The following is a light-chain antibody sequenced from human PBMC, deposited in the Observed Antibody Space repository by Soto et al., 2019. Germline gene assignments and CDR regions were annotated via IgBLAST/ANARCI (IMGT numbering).Light chain of an antibody. CDR2: AAS. CDR3: QQSYSTPPT. V-gene: IGKV1-39*01. J-gene: IGKJ4*01. CDR1: QSISSY. Sequence: DLEMTQSPSSLSASPGARVTITCRASQSISSYLNWYKQKPGKAPKLMIFAASSLQSGVPSRFSGSGSGKDFTLAISSLQPEDFATYYCQQSYSTPPTFGEGTKVDIK.